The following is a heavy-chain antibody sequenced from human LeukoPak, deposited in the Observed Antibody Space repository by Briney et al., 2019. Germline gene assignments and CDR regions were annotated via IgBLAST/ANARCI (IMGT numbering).Heavy chain of an antibody. V-gene: IGHV3-23*01. J-gene: IGHJ6*02. CDR1: GFTFSSYD. D-gene: IGHD2-2*01. Sequence: GGSLRLSCAASGFTFSSYDMHWVRQATGKGLEWVSAISGSGGSTYYADSVKGRFTISRDNSKNTLYLQMNSLRAEDTAVYYCAKAYCSSTSCYSPMRYYYGMDVWGQGTTVTVSS. CDR3: AKAYCSSTSCYSPMRYYYGMDV. CDR2: ISGSGGST.